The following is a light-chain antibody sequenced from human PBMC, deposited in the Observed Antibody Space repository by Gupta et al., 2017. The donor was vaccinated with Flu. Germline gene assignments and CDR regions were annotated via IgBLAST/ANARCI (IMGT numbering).Light chain of an antibody. CDR1: QRVSES. V-gene: IGKV1-5*03. CDR2: GES. Sequence: DIQMTQSPSTLSASLGDRVTITCRASQRVSESLTWYQQKPGNAPKLLIYGESNLQSGVPSRFSGSGSGTEFALTISSLQPEDFATYYCQQYDRYPWTFGQGTKVEIK. CDR3: QQYDRYPWT. J-gene: IGKJ1*01.